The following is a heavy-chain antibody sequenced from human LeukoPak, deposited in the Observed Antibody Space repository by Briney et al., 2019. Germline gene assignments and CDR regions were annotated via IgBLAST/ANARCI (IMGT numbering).Heavy chain of an antibody. D-gene: IGHD3-3*01. CDR1: GFTFSSHW. Sequence: TGGSLRLSCAASGFTFSSHWMHWVRQAPGKGLVWVSAISGSGGSTYYADSVKGRFTISRDNSKNTLYLQMNSLRAEDTAVYYCAKGHDPISYYFDYWGQGTLVTVSS. CDR3: AKGHDPISYYFDY. J-gene: IGHJ4*02. V-gene: IGHV3-23*01. CDR2: ISGSGGST.